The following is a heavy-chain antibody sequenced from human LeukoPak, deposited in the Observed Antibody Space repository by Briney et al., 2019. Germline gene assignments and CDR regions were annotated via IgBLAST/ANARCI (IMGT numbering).Heavy chain of an antibody. V-gene: IGHV1-69*04. D-gene: IGHD6-6*01. J-gene: IGHJ5*02. CDR3: ARVVVAARPGHWFDP. CDR1: GGTFSSYA. Sequence: ASVKASCKASGGTFSSYAISWVRQAPGQGLEWMGRIIPILGIANYAQKFQGRVTITTDESTSTAYMELSSLRSEDTAVYYCARVVVAARPGHWFDPWGQGTLVTVSS. CDR2: IIPILGIA.